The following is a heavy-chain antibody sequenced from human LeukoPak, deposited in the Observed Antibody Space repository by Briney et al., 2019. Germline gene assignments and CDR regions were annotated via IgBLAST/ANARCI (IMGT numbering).Heavy chain of an antibody. J-gene: IGHJ3*02. D-gene: IGHD1-26*01. Sequence: GGSLRLSCAASGFTFSSYAMSWVRQAPGKGLEWVADIKQDGSEKYYVDSVKGRFTISRDNAKNSLYLQMNSLRAEDTAVYYCARAEFPWEREDAFDIWGQGTMVTVSS. CDR1: GFTFSSYA. CDR3: ARAEFPWEREDAFDI. CDR2: IKQDGSEK. V-gene: IGHV3-7*01.